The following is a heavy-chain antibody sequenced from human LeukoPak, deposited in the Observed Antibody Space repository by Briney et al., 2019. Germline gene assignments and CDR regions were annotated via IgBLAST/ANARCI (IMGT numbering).Heavy chain of an antibody. CDR1: GGSISSSSYY. V-gene: IGHV4-39*02. D-gene: IGHD3-22*01. CDR3: AREGHIAYDSSGCFDY. CDR2: IYYSGST. Sequence: SETLSLTCTVSGGSISSSSYYWGWIRQPPGRGLEWIGSIYYSGSTYYNPSLKSRVTISVDTSKNQFSLKLSSVTAADTAVYYCAREGHIAYDSSGCFDYWGQGTLVTVSS. J-gene: IGHJ4*02.